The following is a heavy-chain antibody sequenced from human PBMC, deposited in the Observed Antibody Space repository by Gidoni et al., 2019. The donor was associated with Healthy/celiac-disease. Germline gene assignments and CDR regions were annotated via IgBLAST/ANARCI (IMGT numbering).Heavy chain of an antibody. Sequence: EVQLVESGGGLVQPGGSLRLSCAASGFTFSSYWMSWVRQAPGKGLEWVANIKQDGSEKYYVDSVKGRFTISRDNAKNSLYLQMNSLRAEDTAVYYCAREGDTVVVVAATFDYWGQGTLVTVSS. J-gene: IGHJ4*02. V-gene: IGHV3-7*01. CDR1: GFTFSSYW. CDR2: IKQDGSEK. CDR3: AREGDTVVVVAATFDY. D-gene: IGHD2-15*01.